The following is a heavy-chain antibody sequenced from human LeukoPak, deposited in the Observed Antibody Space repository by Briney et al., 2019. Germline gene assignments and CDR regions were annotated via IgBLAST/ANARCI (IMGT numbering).Heavy chain of an antibody. Sequence: SQTLSLTCAISGDSVSSNSAAWIWIRQSPSRGLEWLGRTYYRSKWYNDYAVSVKSRITINPDTSKNQFPLQLNSVTPEDTAVYYCARADCSSTSCYLDYWGQGTLVTVSS. J-gene: IGHJ4*02. CDR2: TYYRSKWYN. V-gene: IGHV6-1*01. D-gene: IGHD2-2*01. CDR1: GDSVSSNSAA. CDR3: ARADCSSTSCYLDY.